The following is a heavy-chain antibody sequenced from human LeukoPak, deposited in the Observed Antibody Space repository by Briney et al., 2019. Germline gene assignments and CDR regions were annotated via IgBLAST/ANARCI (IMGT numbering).Heavy chain of an antibody. CDR2: IDHSGST. J-gene: IGHJ6*03. CDR3: AREEAYGSGSLDYYYYMDV. V-gene: IGHV4-4*02. D-gene: IGHD3-10*01. CDR1: GGSISSNW. Sequence: PSGTLSLTCAVSGGSISSNWWSWVRQPPGKGLEWIGEIDHSGSTNYNPSLKSRVTMSVDTSKNQFSLKLSSVTAADTAVYYCAREEAYGSGSLDYYYYMDVWGKGTTVTISS.